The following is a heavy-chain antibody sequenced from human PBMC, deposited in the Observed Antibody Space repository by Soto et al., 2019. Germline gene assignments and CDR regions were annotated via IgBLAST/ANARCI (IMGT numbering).Heavy chain of an antibody. J-gene: IGHJ6*02. V-gene: IGHV3-30-3*01. CDR3: ARARAAHLYYGMDV. Sequence: HPGGSLRLSCAASGFTFSSYAMHWVRQAPGKGLEWVAVISYDGSNKYYADSVKGRFTISRDNSKNTLYLQMNSLRAEGTAVYYCARARAAHLYYGMDVWGQGTTVTVSS. D-gene: IGHD6-6*01. CDR1: GFTFSSYA. CDR2: ISYDGSNK.